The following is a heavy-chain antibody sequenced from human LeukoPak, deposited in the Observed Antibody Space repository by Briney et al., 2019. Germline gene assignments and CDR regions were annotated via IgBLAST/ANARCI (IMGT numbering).Heavy chain of an antibody. D-gene: IGHD3-3*01. CDR1: GYTFTSYG. Sequence: ASVKVSCKASGYTFTSYGISWVRQAPGQGLEWMGWISAYNGNTNYAQKLQGRVTMTTDTSTSTAYMELRSLRSDDTAVYYCARDTAILRFLEGLSPFFDYWGQGTLVTVSS. CDR3: ARDTAILRFLEGLSPFFDY. CDR2: ISAYNGNT. V-gene: IGHV1-18*01. J-gene: IGHJ4*02.